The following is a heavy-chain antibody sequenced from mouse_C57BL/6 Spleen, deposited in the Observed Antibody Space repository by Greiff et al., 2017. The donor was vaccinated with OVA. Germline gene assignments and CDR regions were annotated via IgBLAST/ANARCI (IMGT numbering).Heavy chain of an antibody. CDR1: GYAFSSYW. D-gene: IGHD2-3*01. CDR3: ARFNGYSYYAMDY. V-gene: IGHV1-80*01. J-gene: IGHJ4*01. Sequence: QVQLQQSGAELVKPGASVKISCKASGYAFSSYWMNWVKQRPGKGLEWIGQIYPGDGATNYNGKFKGKATLTADKSSSTAYLQLCSLTSEDSAVDFCARFNGYSYYAMDYWGQGTSVTVSS. CDR2: IYPGDGAT.